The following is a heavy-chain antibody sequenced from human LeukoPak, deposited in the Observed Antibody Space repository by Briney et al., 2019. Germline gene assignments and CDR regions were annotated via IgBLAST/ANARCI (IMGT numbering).Heavy chain of an antibody. D-gene: IGHD4-17*01. CDR3: ATPRDYGDYGEAFDI. V-gene: IGHV4-34*01. J-gene: IGHJ3*02. CDR1: GGSFSGYY. Sequence: KTSETLSLTCAVYGGSFSGYYWSWIRQPPGKGLEWIGEINHSGSTNYNPSLKSRVTISVDTSKNQFSLKLSSVTAADTAVYYCATPRDYGDYGEAFDIWGQGTMVTVSS. CDR2: INHSGST.